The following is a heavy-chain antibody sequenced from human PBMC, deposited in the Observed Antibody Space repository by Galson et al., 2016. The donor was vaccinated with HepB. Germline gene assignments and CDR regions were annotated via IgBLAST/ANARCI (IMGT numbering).Heavy chain of an antibody. CDR1: GFTFSRYW. CDR2: INEDGSER. J-gene: IGHJ6*02. V-gene: IGHV3-7*01. Sequence: SLRLSFAASGFTFSRYWMSWVRQAPGKGLEWVANINEDGSERPYADSVRGRFTISRDNAKNLLYLQMNSLRAEDMAVYYCARRGVVVVAQGWGYGMDVWGRGTTVTVSS. CDR3: ARRGVVVVAQGWGYGMDV. D-gene: IGHD2-2*01.